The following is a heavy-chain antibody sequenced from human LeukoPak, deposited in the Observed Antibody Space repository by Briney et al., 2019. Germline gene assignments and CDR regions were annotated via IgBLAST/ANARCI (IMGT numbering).Heavy chain of an antibody. CDR3: ATRLQNHFDY. V-gene: IGHV3-23*01. D-gene: IGHD4-11*01. J-gene: IGHJ4*02. CDR2: ISDGGRNT. CDR1: GFAFSSYT. Sequence: PGGSLRLSCATSGFAFSSYTMNWVRQAPGNGLEWVSTISDGGRNTHYADSVEGRFTISRDDSQNTLFLQMNSLRADDTALYYRATRLQNHFDYWGQGTQVTVSS.